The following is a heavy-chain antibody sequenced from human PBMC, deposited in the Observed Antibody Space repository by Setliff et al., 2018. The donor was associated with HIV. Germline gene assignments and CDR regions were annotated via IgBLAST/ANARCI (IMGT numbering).Heavy chain of an antibody. D-gene: IGHD1-26*01. CDR2: IYYSGST. J-gene: IGHJ4*02. CDR3: AGRRSGSPFDY. CDR1: GGSISSSSYY. V-gene: IGHV4-39*01. Sequence: PSETLSLTCTVSGGSISSSSYYWGWIRQPPGKGLGWIGSIYYSGSTYYNPSLKSRVTISVDTSKNQFSLKLSSVTAADTAVYYCAGRRSGSPFDYWGQGTLVTVSS.